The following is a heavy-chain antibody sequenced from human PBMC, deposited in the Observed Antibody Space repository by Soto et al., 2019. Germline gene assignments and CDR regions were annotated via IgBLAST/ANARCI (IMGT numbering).Heavy chain of an antibody. CDR3: ARERVMITFGGVIVRFGVDV. Sequence: GASVKVSCKASGYTFTGYYMHWLRQAPGQGLEWMGWINPNSGGTNYAQKFQGWVTMTRDTSISTAYMELSRLRSDDTAVYYCARERVMITFGGVIVRFGVDVWGQGTTVTVSS. J-gene: IGHJ6*02. D-gene: IGHD3-16*02. V-gene: IGHV1-2*04. CDR1: GYTFTGYY. CDR2: INPNSGGT.